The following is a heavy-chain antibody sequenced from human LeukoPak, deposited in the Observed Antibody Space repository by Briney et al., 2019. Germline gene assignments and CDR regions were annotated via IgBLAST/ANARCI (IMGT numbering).Heavy chain of an antibody. CDR3: ARDKVVVVPAAISKGAFDI. J-gene: IGHJ3*02. V-gene: IGHV3-21*01. CDR1: GFTFSSYA. D-gene: IGHD2-2*02. Sequence: GGSLRLSCAASGFTFSSYAMSWVRQAPGKGLEWVSSISSSSSYIYYADSVKGRFTISRDNAKNSLYLQMNSLRAEDTAVYYCARDKVVVVPAAISKGAFDIWGQGTMVTVSS. CDR2: ISSSSSYI.